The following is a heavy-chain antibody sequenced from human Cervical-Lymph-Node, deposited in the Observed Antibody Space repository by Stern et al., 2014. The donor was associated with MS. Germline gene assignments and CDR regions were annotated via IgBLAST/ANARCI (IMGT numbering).Heavy chain of an antibody. D-gene: IGHD6-13*01. J-gene: IGHJ4*02. V-gene: IGHV1-69*01. Sequence: QVQLVESGAEVKKPGSSVKVSCKASGDTFNNFDIGWVRQAPGQGPEWMGGITPLFGTANYAQMLQDRVNFTADESTSTTYMELSRLRSEDTAIYYCARHQGGVAAFWGQGTLVTVSS. CDR3: ARHQGGVAAF. CDR2: ITPLFGTA. CDR1: GDTFNNFD.